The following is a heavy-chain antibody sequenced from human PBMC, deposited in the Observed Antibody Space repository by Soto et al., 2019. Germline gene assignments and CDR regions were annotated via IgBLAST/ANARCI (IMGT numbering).Heavy chain of an antibody. J-gene: IGHJ4*02. CDR2: ISSSSDYI. D-gene: IGHD6-13*01. CDR3: ARARVYATGPLDF. CDR1: GFTFTSYT. Sequence: GSLRLSCAASGFTFTSYTMNWVRQAPGKGLEWVSSISSSSDYIYHADSMKGRVTISRDNAKNSLFLDMNSLTGEDTAVYYCARARVYATGPLDFWGQGTLVTVSS. V-gene: IGHV3-21*06.